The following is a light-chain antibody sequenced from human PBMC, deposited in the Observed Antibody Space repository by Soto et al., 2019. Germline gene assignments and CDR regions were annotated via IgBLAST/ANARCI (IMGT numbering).Light chain of an antibody. J-gene: IGKJ4*01. Sequence: DIQMTQSPSSLSASVGDRVTITCRASQSISSFLNWYQQKPGKAPKLLIYAASSLQSGVPSRFSGSGSGTDFTLTISSLQPEXXAXXXXXXXXSXXXXFGXGTKVEIK. CDR3: XXXXSXXXX. V-gene: IGKV1-39*01. CDR2: AAS. CDR1: QSISSF.